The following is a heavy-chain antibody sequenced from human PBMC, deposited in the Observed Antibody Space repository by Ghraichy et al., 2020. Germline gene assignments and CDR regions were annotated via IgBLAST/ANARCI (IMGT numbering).Heavy chain of an antibody. D-gene: IGHD6-6*01. Sequence: GGSLRLSCAASGFTFSSYSMNWVRQAPGKGLEWVSSISSSSSYIYYADSVKGRFTISRDNAKNSLYLQMNSLRAEDTAVYYCARVSTRPGYYYYGMDVWGQGTTVTVSS. CDR1: GFTFSSYS. V-gene: IGHV3-21*01. J-gene: IGHJ6*02. CDR3: ARVSTRPGYYYYGMDV. CDR2: ISSSSSYI.